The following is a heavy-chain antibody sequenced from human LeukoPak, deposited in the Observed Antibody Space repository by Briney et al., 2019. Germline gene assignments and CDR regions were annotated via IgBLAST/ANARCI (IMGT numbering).Heavy chain of an antibody. Sequence: MEPGPTLVNPTETLTLTCTVSGCSLRNARMGMSWIRQPPGKALEWLAHIFSNDEKSYSTSLKSRLTISKDTSKSQVVLTMTNMDPVDTATYYCARHYVVVTDSSFDYWGQGTLVTVSS. V-gene: IGHV2-26*01. D-gene: IGHD2-21*02. CDR1: GCSLRNARMG. J-gene: IGHJ4*02. CDR3: ARHYVVVTDSSFDY. CDR2: IFSNDEK.